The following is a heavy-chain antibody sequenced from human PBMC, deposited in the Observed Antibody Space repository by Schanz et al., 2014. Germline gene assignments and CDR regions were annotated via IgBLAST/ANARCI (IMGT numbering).Heavy chain of an antibody. J-gene: IGHJ5*02. CDR1: GGSISSGGYY. CDR2: IYYSGST. CDR3: ARGGSVATIAPYSWFDP. V-gene: IGHV4-31*03. D-gene: IGHD5-12*01. Sequence: QVQLQESGPGLVKPSQTLSLTCTVSGGSISSGGYYWSWIRQHPGKGLEWIGYIYYSGSTYYNPSLERRVPKPVAPPRTQFSRRLYWGTAADTAAYYCARGGSVATIAPYSWFDPWGQGTLVTVSS.